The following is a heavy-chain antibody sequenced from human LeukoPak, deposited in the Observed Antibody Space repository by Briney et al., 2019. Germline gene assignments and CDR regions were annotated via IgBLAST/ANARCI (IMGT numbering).Heavy chain of an antibody. CDR2: INTSGNS. CDR1: GGSISSGSYY. V-gene: IGHV4-61*02. CDR3: ARNRYDFWSGFHYYYMDV. D-gene: IGHD3-3*01. J-gene: IGHJ6*03. Sequence: PSETLSLTCTVSGGSISSGSYYWSWIRQPAGKGLEWIGRINTSGNSHYNPSLNSRVTMSVDTSTNHFSLSLSSVTAADTAVYYCARNRYDFWSGFHYYYMDVWGKGTTVTVSS.